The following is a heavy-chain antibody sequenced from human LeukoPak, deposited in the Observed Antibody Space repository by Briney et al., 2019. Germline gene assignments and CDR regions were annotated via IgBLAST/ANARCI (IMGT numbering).Heavy chain of an antibody. CDR2: INSDGGTT. CDR1: GFTFSYAW. Sequence: GGSLRLSCAASGFTFSYAWMSWVRQAPGKGLVWVSGINSDGGTTTYADSVKGRFTISRDNAKNTLYLQMNNLRAEDTAIYYCATDYYVSGSYYRLFYWGQGTLVTVSS. CDR3: ATDYYVSGSYYRLFY. J-gene: IGHJ4*02. D-gene: IGHD3-10*01. V-gene: IGHV3-74*01.